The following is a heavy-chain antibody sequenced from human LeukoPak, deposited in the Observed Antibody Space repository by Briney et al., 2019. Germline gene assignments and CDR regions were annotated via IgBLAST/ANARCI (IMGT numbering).Heavy chain of an antibody. CDR1: GFTFSSYG. V-gene: IGHV3-30*03. D-gene: IGHD3-3*01. CDR2: ISYDGSNK. Sequence: GRSLRLSCAASGFTFSSYGMHWVRQAPGKGLEWVAVISYDGSNKYYADSVKGRFTISRDNSKNSLYLQMGSLRAEDTAVYYCATDRGWRTSGYYLYYFEYWGQGTLVTFSS. CDR3: ATDRGWRTSGYYLYYFEY. J-gene: IGHJ4*02.